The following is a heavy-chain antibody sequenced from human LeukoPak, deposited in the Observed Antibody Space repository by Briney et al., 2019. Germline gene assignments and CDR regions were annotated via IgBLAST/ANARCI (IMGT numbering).Heavy chain of an antibody. CDR2: ISGSGGTT. D-gene: IGHD3-22*01. V-gene: IGHV3-23*01. CDR1: GFTFSSYG. CDR3: AKTNGYYSD. Sequence: PGGSLRLSCGASGFTFSSYGMNWVRQAPGNGLEWVSGISGSGGTTYYADSVKGRFTISRDNSKNSLSLQVSSLRAEDTAVYYCAKTNGYYSDWGQGTLVTVSS. J-gene: IGHJ4*02.